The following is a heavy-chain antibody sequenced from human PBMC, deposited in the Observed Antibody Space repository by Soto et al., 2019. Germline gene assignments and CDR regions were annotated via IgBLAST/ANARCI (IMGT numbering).Heavy chain of an antibody. J-gene: IGHJ4*02. CDR1: GGSISSSSYY. CDR3: ARHIPLYGSGSYYRDY. CDR2: IYYSGST. D-gene: IGHD3-10*01. V-gene: IGHV4-39*01. Sequence: SETLSLTCTVSGGSISSSSYYWGWIRQPPGKGLEWIGSIYYSGSTYYNPSLKSRVTISVDTSKNQFSLKLSSVTAADTAVYYCARHIPLYGSGSYYRDYWGQGTLVTVSS.